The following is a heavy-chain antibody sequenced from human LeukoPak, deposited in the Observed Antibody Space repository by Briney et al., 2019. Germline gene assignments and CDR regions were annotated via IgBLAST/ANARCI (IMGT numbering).Heavy chain of an antibody. Sequence: SETLSLTCTVSGGSISSYYWSWIRQPAGKGLEWIGRIYTSGSTNYNPSPKSRVTMSVDTSKNQFSLKLSSVTAADTAVYYCARGQPAASHSRDYYYYIDVWGRGTTVTISS. CDR2: IYTSGST. CDR3: ARGQPAASHSRDYYYYIDV. V-gene: IGHV4-4*07. J-gene: IGHJ6*03. CDR1: GGSISSYY. D-gene: IGHD2-2*01.